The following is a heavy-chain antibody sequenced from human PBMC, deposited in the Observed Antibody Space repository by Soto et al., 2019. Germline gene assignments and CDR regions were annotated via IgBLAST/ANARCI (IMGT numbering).Heavy chain of an antibody. CDR3: ARRAQYSSSWGQFDY. Sequence: QVQLQESGPGLVKPSETLSLTCTVSGGSISSYYWSWIRQPPGKGLEWIGYIYYSGSTNYNPSLKSRVTISVDTSKNQFSLKLSSVTAADTAVYYCARRAQYSSSWGQFDYWGQGTLFTVSS. D-gene: IGHD6-13*01. CDR1: GGSISSYY. J-gene: IGHJ4*02. V-gene: IGHV4-59*08. CDR2: IYYSGST.